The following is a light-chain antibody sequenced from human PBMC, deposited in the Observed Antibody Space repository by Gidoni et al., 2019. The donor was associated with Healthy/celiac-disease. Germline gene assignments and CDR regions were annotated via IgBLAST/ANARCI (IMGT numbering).Light chain of an antibody. J-gene: IGLJ2*01. Sequence: QSVLTQPPSASGAPGQRATISCTGSSSNIGAGYDVHWYQQLPGTAPKLLIYGNSNRTSGVPDRFSGSKSGTSATLAITGLQAEDEADYYCQSYDSSLSGVVFGGGTKLTVL. V-gene: IGLV1-40*01. CDR3: QSYDSSLSGVV. CDR2: GNS. CDR1: SSNIGAGYD.